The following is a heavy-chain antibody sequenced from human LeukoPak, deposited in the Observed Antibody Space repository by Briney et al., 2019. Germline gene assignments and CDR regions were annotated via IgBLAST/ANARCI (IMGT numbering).Heavy chain of an antibody. Sequence: ASVKVSCKASGYTFTSYGISWVRQAPGQGLEWMGWISAYNGNTNYAQKLQGRVTMTTDTSTSTAYMELRSLRYDDTAVYYCARDSDSSSWGPLAFDYWGQGTLVTVSS. CDR1: GYTFTSYG. CDR2: ISAYNGNT. J-gene: IGHJ4*02. V-gene: IGHV1-18*01. CDR3: ARDSDSSSWGPLAFDY. D-gene: IGHD6-13*01.